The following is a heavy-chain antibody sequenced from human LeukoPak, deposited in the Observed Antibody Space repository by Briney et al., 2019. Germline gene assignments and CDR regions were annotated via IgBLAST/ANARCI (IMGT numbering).Heavy chain of an antibody. CDR2: IYPGDSDT. D-gene: IGHD3-22*01. Sequence: RTGESLKISCRGSGYSFTSYWIGWVRQMPGKGLEWMGIIYPGDSDTTYSPSFRGQVTISADKSISTAYLQWSSLKASDTAMYYCARLRDYDRYFDRWGRGTLVTVSS. V-gene: IGHV5-51*01. J-gene: IGHJ2*01. CDR3: ARLRDYDRYFDR. CDR1: GYSFTSYW.